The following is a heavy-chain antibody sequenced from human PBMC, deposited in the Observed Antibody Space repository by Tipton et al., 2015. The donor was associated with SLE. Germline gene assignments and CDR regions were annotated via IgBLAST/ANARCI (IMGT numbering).Heavy chain of an antibody. CDR1: GFTVSSNY. D-gene: IGHD3-22*01. CDR3: ARSRNYDSSCYYYAY. V-gene: IGHV3-53*05. J-gene: IGHJ4*02. CDR2: IYSGGST. Sequence: SLRLSCAASGFTVSSNYMSWVRQAPGKGLEWVSVIYSGGSTYYADSVKGRFTISRDNSKNTLYLQMNSLRAEDTAVYYCARSRNYDSSCYYYAYWGQGTLVTVSS.